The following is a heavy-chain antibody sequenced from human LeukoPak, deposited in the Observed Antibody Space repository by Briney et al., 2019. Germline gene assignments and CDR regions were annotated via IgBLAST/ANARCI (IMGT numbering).Heavy chain of an antibody. J-gene: IGHJ4*02. CDR1: GFTFSSYW. Sequence: GGSLRLSCAASGFTFSSYWMSWVRQAPGKGLERVANIKQDGSEKYYVDSVKGRFTISRDNAKNSLYLQMNSLRAEDTAVYYCATSYDTVAGYFDYWRQGTLVTVSS. CDR2: IKQDGSEK. CDR3: ATSYDTVAGYFDY. V-gene: IGHV3-7*01. D-gene: IGHD3-9*01.